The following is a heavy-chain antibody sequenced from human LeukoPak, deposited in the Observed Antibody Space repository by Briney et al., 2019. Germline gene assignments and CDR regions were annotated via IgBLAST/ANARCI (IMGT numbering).Heavy chain of an antibody. Sequence: GGSLRLSCAASGFTFSNSRMILVRQAPGKGLEWVANIKEDGSDKNYVNSVKGRFTISRDNAKNSLYLQMNSLRVEDTAVYYCARGRISGDYWGQGTLVTVSS. CDR1: GFTFSNSR. D-gene: IGHD6-13*01. J-gene: IGHJ4*02. V-gene: IGHV3-7*01. CDR3: ARGRISGDY. CDR2: IKEDGSDK.